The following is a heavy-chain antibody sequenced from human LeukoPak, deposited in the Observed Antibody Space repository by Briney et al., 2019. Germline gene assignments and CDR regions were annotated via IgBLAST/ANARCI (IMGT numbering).Heavy chain of an antibody. J-gene: IGHJ4*02. Sequence: ASVKVSCKASGYTFTGYYMHWVRQAPGQGLEWMGWINPNSGGTNYAQKFQGRVTMTRDTSISTAYMELSRLRSDDTAVYYCARVRIAVAGKYYFDYWGQGTLVTVTS. V-gene: IGHV1-2*02. CDR1: GYTFTGYY. D-gene: IGHD6-19*01. CDR2: INPNSGGT. CDR3: ARVRIAVAGKYYFDY.